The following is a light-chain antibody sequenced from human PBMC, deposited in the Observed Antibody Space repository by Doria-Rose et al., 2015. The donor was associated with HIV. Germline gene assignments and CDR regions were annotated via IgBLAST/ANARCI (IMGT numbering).Light chain of an antibody. CDR1: QSFSSTY. Sequence: TQSPGTLSLSPGERATLSCRASQSFSSTYLAWYQQKPGQAPSLLIYDGSTRATGVPDRFSASGSATDFTLTINRLEPEDFALYYCHQYGTSWTFGQGTKVEI. CDR3: HQYGTSWT. CDR2: DGS. V-gene: IGKV3-20*01. J-gene: IGKJ1*01.